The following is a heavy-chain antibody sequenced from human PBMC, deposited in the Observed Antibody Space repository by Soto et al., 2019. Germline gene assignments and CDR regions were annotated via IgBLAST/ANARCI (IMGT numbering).Heavy chain of an antibody. D-gene: IGHD2-2*02. CDR3: ARGADYIGVFDY. Sequence: QVQLQESGPGLVKPSETLSLTCTVSGGSISSYYWSWIRQPPGKGLEWIGYIYNSGSTNYNPSLKSRVTTSVDTSKNQFSLNLSSVTAADTAVYYCARGADYIGVFDYWGQGTLVTVSS. V-gene: IGHV4-59*01. CDR1: GGSISSYY. J-gene: IGHJ4*02. CDR2: IYNSGST.